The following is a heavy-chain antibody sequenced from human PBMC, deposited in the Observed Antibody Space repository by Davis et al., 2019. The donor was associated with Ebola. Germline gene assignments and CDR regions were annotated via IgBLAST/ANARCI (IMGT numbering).Heavy chain of an antibody. CDR1: GFTFSNYA. V-gene: IGHV3-30*04. CDR3: ARGSRNMDV. Sequence: PGGSLRLSCAASGFTFSNYAMHWVRQAPGKGLEWVAVISYDGSSKYYADSMRGRFTISRDNSKSTLFLQMNSLRAEDTAVYYCARGSRNMDVWGQGTTVTVSS. CDR2: ISYDGSSK. J-gene: IGHJ6*02.